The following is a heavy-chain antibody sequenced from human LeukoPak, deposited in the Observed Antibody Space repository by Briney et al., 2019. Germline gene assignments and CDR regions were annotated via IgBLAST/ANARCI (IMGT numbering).Heavy chain of an antibody. Sequence: PGGSLRLSCAASGFTFSSYWMSWVRQAPGKGLEWVANIKQDGSEKYYVDSVKGRFTISRDNAKNSLYLQMSSLRAEDTAVYYCARAPIAVAGTAGDYWGQGTLVTVSS. CDR2: IKQDGSEK. J-gene: IGHJ4*02. CDR3: ARAPIAVAGTAGDY. D-gene: IGHD6-19*01. V-gene: IGHV3-7*04. CDR1: GFTFSSYW.